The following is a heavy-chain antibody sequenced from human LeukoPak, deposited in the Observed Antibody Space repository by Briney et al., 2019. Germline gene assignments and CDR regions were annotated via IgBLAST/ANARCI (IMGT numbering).Heavy chain of an antibody. CDR2: IYYSGSI. CDR1: GGSISSGGYY. J-gene: IGHJ6*02. CDR3: ARVVAGYKYYYGVDV. V-gene: IGHV4-31*03. Sequence: SETLSLTCTVSGGSISSGGYYWSWIRQHPGKGLEWIGYIYYSGSIYYNPSLKSRVTISVDTSKNQFSLKLSSVTAADTAVYYCARVVAGYKYYYGVDVWGQGTTVTVSS. D-gene: IGHD6-19*01.